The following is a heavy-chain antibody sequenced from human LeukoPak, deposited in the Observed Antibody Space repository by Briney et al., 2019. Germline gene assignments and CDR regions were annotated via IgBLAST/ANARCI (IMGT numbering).Heavy chain of an antibody. J-gene: IGHJ5*02. CDR1: GFTFSSRG. Sequence: PGGSLRLSCAASGFTFSSRGMNWVRQAPGKGLEWVSYISSSGSVVFYADSVKGRFTISRDNAKNALYLQMNSLRAEDTAVYHCAREVGYDSSPPWGQGTLVTVSS. CDR3: AREVGYDSSPP. V-gene: IGHV3-48*01. CDR2: ISSSGSVV. D-gene: IGHD3-3*01.